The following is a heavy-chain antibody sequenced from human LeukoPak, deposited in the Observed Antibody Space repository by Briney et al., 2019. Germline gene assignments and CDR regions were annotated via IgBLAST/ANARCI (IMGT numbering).Heavy chain of an antibody. Sequence: PGGSLRLSCSASAFSFSSYVMNWVRQAPGKGLEWISYISSSSDAIYYADSVKGRFTISRDNAKNSLYLQMNSLRAEDTAVYYCARDHGGYYYRLGDYWGQGTLVTVSS. J-gene: IGHJ4*02. CDR3: ARDHGGYYYRLGDY. D-gene: IGHD3-22*01. V-gene: IGHV3-48*04. CDR1: AFSFSSYV. CDR2: ISSSSDAI.